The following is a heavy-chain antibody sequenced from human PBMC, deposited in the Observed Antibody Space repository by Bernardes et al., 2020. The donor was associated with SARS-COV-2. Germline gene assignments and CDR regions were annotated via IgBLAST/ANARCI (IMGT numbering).Heavy chain of an antibody. V-gene: IGHV3-23*01. J-gene: IGHJ4*02. CDR2: ISGSGGTR. Sequence: GGSLRLSCEASGFSFSSYAMNWVRQAPGKGLEWVSHISGSGGTRYYADSVKGRFTISRDNSKNTLYLQMNSLRAEDTAVYFCSKGGVAGTRSFDCWGQGTLVTVSS. CDR1: GFSFSSYA. CDR3: SKGGVAGTRSFDC. D-gene: IGHD6-19*01.